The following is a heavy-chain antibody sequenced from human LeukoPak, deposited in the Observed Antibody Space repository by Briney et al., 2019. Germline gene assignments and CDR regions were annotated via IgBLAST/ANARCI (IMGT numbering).Heavy chain of an antibody. J-gene: IGHJ4*02. D-gene: IGHD3-22*01. CDR1: GGSISSYY. Sequence: SETLSLTCTVSGGSISSYYWSWIRQPAGKGLEWIGRIYTSGSTNYNPSLKSRVTMSVDTSKNQFSLKLSSVTAADTAVYYCARDYYDSSGYWYYFDYWGQGTLVTVSS. CDR3: ARDYYDSSGYWYYFDY. CDR2: IYTSGST. V-gene: IGHV4-4*07.